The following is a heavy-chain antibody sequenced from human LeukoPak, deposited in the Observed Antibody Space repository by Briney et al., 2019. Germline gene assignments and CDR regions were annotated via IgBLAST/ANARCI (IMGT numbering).Heavy chain of an antibody. Sequence: GGSLRLSCADSGFTFSSNNMIWVRQAPGKGLEWLSFISDTCHVIYYADSVEGRFPISRYYAKNSLFLKMNSLRDEDTAVYYCAKGSGSSWFYHWGQGTLVTVSS. V-gene: IGHV3-48*02. CDR3: AKGSGSSWFYH. D-gene: IGHD3-10*01. CDR2: ISDTCHVI. CDR1: GFTFSSNN. J-gene: IGHJ5*02.